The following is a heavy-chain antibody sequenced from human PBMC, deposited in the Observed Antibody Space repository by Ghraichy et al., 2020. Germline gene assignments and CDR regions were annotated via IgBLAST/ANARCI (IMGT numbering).Heavy chain of an antibody. Sequence: SETLSLTCIVSGGSISSNYWSWIRQPPGKGLEWIGYIHYSGSTNYNPSFKSRVTISVDTSKNQFSLKLSSVTAADTAVYYCARDLQSSSLYSGWFDPWGQGTLVTVSS. CDR1: GGSISSNY. CDR2: IHYSGST. V-gene: IGHV4-59*01. J-gene: IGHJ5*02. CDR3: ARDLQSSSLYSGWFDP. D-gene: IGHD2-2*01.